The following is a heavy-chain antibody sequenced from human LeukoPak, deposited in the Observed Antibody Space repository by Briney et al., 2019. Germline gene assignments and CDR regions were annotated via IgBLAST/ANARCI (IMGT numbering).Heavy chain of an antibody. Sequence: GGSLRLSCAASGFTFSDYYMSWIRQAPGKGLEWVSYISSSSYTNYADSVKGRFTISRDNAKNSLYLQMNSLRAEDTAVYYCARGGYSGYDWVDYWGQGTLVTVSS. CDR3: ARGGYSGYDWVDY. J-gene: IGHJ4*02. CDR2: ISSSSYT. D-gene: IGHD5-12*01. V-gene: IGHV3-11*05. CDR1: GFTFSDYY.